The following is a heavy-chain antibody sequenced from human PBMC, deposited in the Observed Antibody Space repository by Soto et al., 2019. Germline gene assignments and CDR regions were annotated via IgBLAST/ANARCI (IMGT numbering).Heavy chain of an antibody. D-gene: IGHD3-3*01. CDR2: INPNSGGT. J-gene: IGHJ6*02. Sequence: ASVKVSCKASGYTFTGYYMHWVRQAPGQGLEWMGWINPNSGGTNYAQKFQGWVTMTRDTSISTAYMELSRLRSDETAVYYCARALGVVVNYYGMDVWGQGTTVTVSS. V-gene: IGHV1-2*04. CDR1: GYTFTGYY. CDR3: ARALGVVVNYYGMDV.